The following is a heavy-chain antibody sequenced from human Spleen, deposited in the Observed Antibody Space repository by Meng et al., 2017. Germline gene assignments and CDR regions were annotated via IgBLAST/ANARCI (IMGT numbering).Heavy chain of an antibody. CDR3: ARANYGDYVGHLDY. D-gene: IGHD4-17*01. V-gene: IGHV4-31*03. Sequence: VPLQESGPRLVKPSQTLSLTCTVSGASIGSGGYFWSWIRQPPGKGLEWIGYISYSGSTYYNASLKSRVSMSVDTFQNQFSLNLISATAADTGVYYCARANYGDYVGHLDYWGQGTLVTVSS. CDR2: ISYSGST. J-gene: IGHJ4*02. CDR1: GASIGSGGYF.